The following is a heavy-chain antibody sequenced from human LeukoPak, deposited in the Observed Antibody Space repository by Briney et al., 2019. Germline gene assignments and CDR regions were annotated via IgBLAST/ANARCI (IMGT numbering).Heavy chain of an antibody. CDR2: IRSKAYGGTA. D-gene: IGHD3-9*01. CDR3: TREGYDILTGYQYFDY. V-gene: IGHV3-49*04. J-gene: IGHJ4*02. Sequence: GGSLRLSCAASGFTFSSYAMSWVRQAPGKGLEWVGFIRSKAYGGTAEYAASVKGRFTISRDDSKSIAYLQMNSLKTEDTAVYYCTREGYDILTGYQYFDYWGQGTLVTVSS. CDR1: GFTFSSYA.